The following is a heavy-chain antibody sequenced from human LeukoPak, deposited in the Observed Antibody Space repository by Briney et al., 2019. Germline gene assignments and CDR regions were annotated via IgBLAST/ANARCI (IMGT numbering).Heavy chain of an antibody. J-gene: IGHJ4*02. D-gene: IGHD6-13*01. Sequence: PGGSLRLSCTASGFTFSDCDMNWFRQAPGKGLEWVSSISYRTSHIYYADSVKGRFTISRDNAKNSLYLRMDSLRAEDTAVYFCGRAFPPLRTAAAGDYWGQGTLVTVSS. CDR2: ISYRTSHI. CDR1: GFTFSDCD. V-gene: IGHV3-21*01. CDR3: GRAFPPLRTAAAGDY.